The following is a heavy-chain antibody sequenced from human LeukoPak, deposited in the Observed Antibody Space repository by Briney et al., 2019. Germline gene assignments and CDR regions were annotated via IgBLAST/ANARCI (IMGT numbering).Heavy chain of an antibody. Sequence: GRSLRLSCAASGFTFSSYAMHWVRQAPGKGLEWVAVISYDGSNKYYADSVKGRFTISRDNSKNTLYLQMNSLRAEDTAVYYCARDHYDSSGSDYWGQGTLVTVSS. CDR2: ISYDGSNK. V-gene: IGHV3-30-3*01. CDR1: GFTFSSYA. CDR3: ARDHYDSSGSDY. D-gene: IGHD3-22*01. J-gene: IGHJ4*02.